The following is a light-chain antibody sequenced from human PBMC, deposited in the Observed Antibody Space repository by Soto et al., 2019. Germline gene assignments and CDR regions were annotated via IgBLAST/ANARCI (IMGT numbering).Light chain of an antibody. V-gene: IGKV1-33*01. CDR3: QQYDNLPYT. Sequence: DIPMTQSPSSLSASVGDRVTITCQASQDISNYLSWYQQKPGKAPKLLIYDASNLETGVPSRLSGSGSGTDFTFTISSLQPEDIATYYCQQYDNLPYTFGQGTKLEIK. CDR1: QDISNY. CDR2: DAS. J-gene: IGKJ2*01.